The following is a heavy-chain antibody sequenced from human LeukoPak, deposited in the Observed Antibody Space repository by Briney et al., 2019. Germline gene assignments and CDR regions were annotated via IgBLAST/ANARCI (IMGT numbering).Heavy chain of an antibody. CDR2: IYYSGST. V-gene: IGHV4-31*03. D-gene: IGHD2-15*01. CDR1: GGSISSGGYC. J-gene: IGHJ6*03. CDR3: AQSLASRPYYYYYYMDV. Sequence: SETLSLTCTVSGGSISSGGYCWSWIRQHPGKGLEWIGYIYYSGSTYYNPSLKRRVTISVDTSKNQFSLKLSSVTATDTAVYYCAQSLASRPYYYYYYMDVWGKGTTVTVSS.